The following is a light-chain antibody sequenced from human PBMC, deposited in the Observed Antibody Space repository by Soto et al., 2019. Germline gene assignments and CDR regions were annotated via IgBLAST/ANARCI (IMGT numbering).Light chain of an antibody. Sequence: IQMTQSPSSLSASVGDRVTITCRASQSIDTYLNCYQQRPGKAPNLLIYSTSTLQSGVTSRFSGSGSGTDFTLTISSLQPEYVATYYCQQTYRTPTFVQGTKV. CDR1: QSIDTY. V-gene: IGKV1-39*01. CDR2: STS. CDR3: QQTYRTPT. J-gene: IGKJ1*01.